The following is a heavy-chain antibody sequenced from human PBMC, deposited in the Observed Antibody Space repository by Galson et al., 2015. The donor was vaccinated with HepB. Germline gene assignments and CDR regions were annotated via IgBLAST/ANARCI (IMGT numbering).Heavy chain of an antibody. CDR3: ARDLGILTGYTSYSFDY. CDR1: GFTFRFFA. CDR2: VSYDGSDT. D-gene: IGHD3-9*01. J-gene: IGHJ4*02. V-gene: IGHV3-30*04. Sequence: SLRLSCAASGFTFRFFAMHWVRQAPGKGLEWVAVVSYDGSDTNYGDSVKGRFTVSRDNSKNTVFLQMKTLRAEDTAMYYCARDLGILTGYTSYSFDYWGQGTLVTVSS.